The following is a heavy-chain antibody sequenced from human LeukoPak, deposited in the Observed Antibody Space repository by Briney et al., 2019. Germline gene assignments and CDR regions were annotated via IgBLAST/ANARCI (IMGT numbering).Heavy chain of an antibody. D-gene: IGHD3-10*01. Sequence: GGSLRLSCAASGFTFSDYYMSWIRQAPGKGLEWVSYISSSGSTIYYADSVKGRFTISRDNAKNSLYLQMNSLRAEDTAVYYCARTDLWFGELLSFDYWGQGTLVTVSS. CDR3: ARTDLWFGELLSFDY. CDR2: ISSSGSTI. V-gene: IGHV3-11*04. J-gene: IGHJ4*02. CDR1: GFTFSDYY.